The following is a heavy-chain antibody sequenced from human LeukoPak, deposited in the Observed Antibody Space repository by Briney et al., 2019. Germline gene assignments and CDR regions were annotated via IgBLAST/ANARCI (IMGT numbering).Heavy chain of an antibody. CDR1: GFTFSNYG. CDR2: ISYDGSNK. D-gene: IGHD5-18*01. Sequence: GGTLRLSCAASGFTFSNYGMHWVRQAPGKGLEWVAVISYDGSNKNYVDSVKGRFTIARDNSKNTLYLQMSSLRGEDTAVYYCAKDHLAGYSYGGYYFDYWGQGTLVTVSS. V-gene: IGHV3-30*18. CDR3: AKDHLAGYSYGGYYFDY. J-gene: IGHJ4*02.